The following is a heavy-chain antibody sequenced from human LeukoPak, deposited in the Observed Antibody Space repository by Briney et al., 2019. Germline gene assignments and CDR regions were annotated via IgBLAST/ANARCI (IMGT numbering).Heavy chain of an antibody. CDR2: ITRSSTYM. D-gene: IGHD6-13*01. V-gene: IGHV3-21*04. Sequence: PGGSLRLSCVASGFTLGDYNMNWVRQAPGKGLEWVSAITRSSTYMNYADSLKGRFTISRDNAKNSLYLQMNSLRAEDTALYYCAKDTDGAAAGTTWGHWGQGTLVTVSS. CDR1: GFTLGDYN. J-gene: IGHJ4*02. CDR3: AKDTDGAAAGTTWGH.